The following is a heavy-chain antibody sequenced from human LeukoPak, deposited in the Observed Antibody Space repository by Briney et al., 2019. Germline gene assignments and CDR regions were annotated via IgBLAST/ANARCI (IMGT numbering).Heavy chain of an antibody. CDR3: AKGRGYNYGYIFGYFDY. J-gene: IGHJ4*02. Sequence: GGSLRLSCAASGFTFSSYEMNWVRQAPGKGLEWVSYISSSGSTIYYADSVKGRFTISRDNAKNSLYLQMNSLRAEDTALYYCAKGRGYNYGYIFGYFDYWGQGTLVTVSS. D-gene: IGHD5-18*01. CDR1: GFTFSSYE. V-gene: IGHV3-48*03. CDR2: ISSSGSTI.